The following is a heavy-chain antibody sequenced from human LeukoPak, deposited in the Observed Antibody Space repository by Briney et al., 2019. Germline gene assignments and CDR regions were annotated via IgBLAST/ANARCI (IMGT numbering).Heavy chain of an antibody. CDR1: GYTFTSYY. CDR3: ARGLVGLATISPLGY. Sequence: ASVKVSCKASGYTFTSYYIHWVRQAPGQGLEWMGIINPSSGITSYAQKFQGRVTMTRDTSTSTVYMELSSLRSEDTAVYYCARGLVGLATISPLGYWGQGTLVTVSS. D-gene: IGHD5-24*01. J-gene: IGHJ4*02. CDR2: INPSSGIT. V-gene: IGHV1-46*01.